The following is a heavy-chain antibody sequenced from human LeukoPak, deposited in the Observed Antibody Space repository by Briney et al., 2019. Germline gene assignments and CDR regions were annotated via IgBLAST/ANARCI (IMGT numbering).Heavy chain of an antibody. D-gene: IGHD1-26*01. CDR1: GGSISSSSYY. CDR2: IYYSGST. Sequence: SETPSLTCTVSGGSISSSSYYWGWIRQPPGKGLEWIGSIYYSGSTYYNPSLKSRVTISVDTSKNQFSLKLSSVTAADTAVYYCARQSGSYWSDFDYWGQGTLVTVSS. V-gene: IGHV4-39*01. CDR3: ARQSGSYWSDFDY. J-gene: IGHJ4*02.